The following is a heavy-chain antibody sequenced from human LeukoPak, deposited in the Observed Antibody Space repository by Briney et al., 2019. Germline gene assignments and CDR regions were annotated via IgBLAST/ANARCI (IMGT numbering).Heavy chain of an antibody. Sequence: PSETLSLTCTVSGGSISSGDYYWSWIRQPPGKGLEWIGYIYYSGSTYYNPSLKSRVTISVDTSKNQFSLKLSSVTAADTAVYYCSRRLLYYDFWSGYIPERTPNRFDPWGQGTLVTVSS. CDR3: SRRLLYYDFWSGYIPERTPNRFDP. CDR1: GGSISSGDYY. J-gene: IGHJ5*02. V-gene: IGHV4-30-4*01. CDR2: IYYSGST. D-gene: IGHD3-3*01.